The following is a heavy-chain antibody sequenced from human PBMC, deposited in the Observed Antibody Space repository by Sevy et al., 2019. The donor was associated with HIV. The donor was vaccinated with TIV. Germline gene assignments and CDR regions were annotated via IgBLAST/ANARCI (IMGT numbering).Heavy chain of an antibody. J-gene: IGHJ4*02. CDR1: GITLSNYG. D-gene: IGHD1-1*01. V-gene: IGHV3-48*01. CDR3: ARGGYPRPFDY. Sequence: GGSLRLSCAASGITLSNYGVNWVRQAPGKGLEWVSYISSRSGTIYYADSVKGRFTISGDNAKNTLSLQMNSLRAEDTAVYYCARGGYPRPFDYWGQGTLVTVSS. CDR2: ISSRSGTI.